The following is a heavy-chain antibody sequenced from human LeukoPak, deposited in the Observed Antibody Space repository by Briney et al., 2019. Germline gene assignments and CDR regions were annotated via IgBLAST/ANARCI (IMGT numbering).Heavy chain of an antibody. CDR1: GGSISSYY. CDR3: ARTSSWGSTAPFDY. Sequence: PSETLSLTCTVSGGSISSYYWSWIRQPAGKGLEWIGRIYTSGSTNYNPSLKSRVTISVDTSKNQFSLKLSSVTAVDTAVYYCARTSSWGSTAPFDYWGQGTLVTVSS. V-gene: IGHV4-4*07. D-gene: IGHD7-27*01. J-gene: IGHJ4*02. CDR2: IYTSGST.